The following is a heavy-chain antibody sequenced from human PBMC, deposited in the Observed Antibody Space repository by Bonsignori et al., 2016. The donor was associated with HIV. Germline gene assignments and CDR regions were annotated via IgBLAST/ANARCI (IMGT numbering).Heavy chain of an antibody. CDR3: ARVQAAAGTDLFDY. Sequence: WIRQPPGKGLEWVSYISSSGSTIYYADSVKGRFTISRDNAKNSLYLQMNSLRAEDTAVYYCARVQAAAGTDLFDYWGQGTLVTVSS. CDR2: ISSSGSTI. J-gene: IGHJ4*02. V-gene: IGHV3-11*01. D-gene: IGHD6-13*01.